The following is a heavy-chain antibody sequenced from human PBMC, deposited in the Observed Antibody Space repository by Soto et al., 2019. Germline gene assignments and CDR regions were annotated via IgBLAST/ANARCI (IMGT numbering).Heavy chain of an antibody. CDR2: INPNSGGT. CDR3: ARVGLTSNGGDYGDYPYYYYYGMDV. D-gene: IGHD4-17*01. V-gene: IGHV1-2*02. Sequence: ASVKVSCKASGYTFTGYYMHWVRQAPGQGLEWMGWINPNSGGTNYAQKFQGRVTMTRGTSISTAYMELSRLRSDDTAVYYCARVGLTSNGGDYGDYPYYYYYGMDVWGQGTTVTVSS. J-gene: IGHJ6*02. CDR1: GYTFTGYY.